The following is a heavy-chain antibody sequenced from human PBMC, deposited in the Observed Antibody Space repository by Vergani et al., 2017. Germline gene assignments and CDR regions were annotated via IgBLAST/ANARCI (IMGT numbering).Heavy chain of an antibody. CDR3: AKDGGHYYDSSGYYDY. CDR2: ISGSGGST. J-gene: IGHJ4*02. V-gene: IGHV3-23*01. Sequence: EVQLLESGGGLVQPGGSLRLSCAASGFTFSSYAMSWVRQAPGKGLEWVSAISGSGGSTYYADSVKGRFTISRDNSKNSLYLQMNSLRAEDTALYYCAKDGGHYYDSSGYYDYWGQGTLVTVSS. CDR1: GFTFSSYA. D-gene: IGHD3-22*01.